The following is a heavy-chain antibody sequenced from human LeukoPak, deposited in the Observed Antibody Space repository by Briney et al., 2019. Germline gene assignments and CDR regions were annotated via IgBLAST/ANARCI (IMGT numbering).Heavy chain of an antibody. CDR2: ITPSGGST. CDR1: GFPFSSYA. D-gene: IGHD1-26*01. J-gene: IGHJ4*02. Sequence: GGSLRLSCAASGFPFSSYAMSWVRQAPGKGLEWVSSITPSGGSTYYADSEKGRFTISRDNSKNSLYLQMNSLRAEDTAIFYCAKDVGSIVGASDYWGQGTLVTVSS. CDR3: AKDVGSIVGASDY. V-gene: IGHV3-23*01.